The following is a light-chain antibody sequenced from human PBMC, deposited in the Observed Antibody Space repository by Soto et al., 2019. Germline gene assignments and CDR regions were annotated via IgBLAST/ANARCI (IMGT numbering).Light chain of an antibody. Sequence: EVVMRQSPATLSGSPGERATLSCRASQSVSSNLAWYQQKPGQAPRLLIYGASTRATGIPARFSGSGYGTEFNLTINSLQSEDFAVYYCQQYNNWPITFGQGTRLEIK. CDR3: QQYNNWPIT. V-gene: IGKV3-15*01. CDR2: GAS. CDR1: QSVSSN. J-gene: IGKJ5*01.